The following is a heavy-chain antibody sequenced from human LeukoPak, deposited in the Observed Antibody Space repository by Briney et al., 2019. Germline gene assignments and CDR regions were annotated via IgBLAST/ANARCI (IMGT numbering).Heavy chain of an antibody. V-gene: IGHV4-34*01. J-gene: IGHJ6*03. Sequence: PSDTLSLTCAVYGPSFSCYYWSWVRQPPGKGLEWIVEINHSVCTNYTPSLKSRVSISVDTSKNQLHLKLSSVTAADTAVYYCARLGSGWYFYYYYMDVWGKGTTVTVSS. CDR3: ARLGSGWYFYYYYMDV. CDR1: GPSFSCYY. CDR2: INHSVCT. D-gene: IGHD6-19*01.